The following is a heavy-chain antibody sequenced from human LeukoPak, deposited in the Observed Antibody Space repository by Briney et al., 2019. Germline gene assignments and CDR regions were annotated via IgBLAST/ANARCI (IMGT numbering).Heavy chain of an antibody. V-gene: IGHV1-2*02. D-gene: IGHD6-19*01. Sequence: ASVKVSCKASGYTFTGYYMHWVRQAPGQGLEWMGWINPNSGGTNYAQNFQGRVTMTRDTSISTAYMELSRLRSDDTAVYYCARYFLAVAGFFDYWGQGTLVTVSS. CDR1: GYTFTGYY. CDR2: INPNSGGT. J-gene: IGHJ4*02. CDR3: ARYFLAVAGFFDY.